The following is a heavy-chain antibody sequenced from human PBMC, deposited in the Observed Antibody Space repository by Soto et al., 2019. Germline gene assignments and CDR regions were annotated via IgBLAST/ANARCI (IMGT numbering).Heavy chain of an antibody. J-gene: IGHJ6*02. Sequence: VQLVESGGGLVKPGGSLRLSCAASGFTFSSYSMNWVRQAPGKGLEWVSSISSSSSYIYYADSVKGRFTISRDNAKNSLYLQRNSLRAEDSAVYYCARVPMRRHGMDVWGQGTTVTVSS. CDR1: GFTFSSYS. CDR3: ARVPMRRHGMDV. CDR2: ISSSSSYI. V-gene: IGHV3-21*01.